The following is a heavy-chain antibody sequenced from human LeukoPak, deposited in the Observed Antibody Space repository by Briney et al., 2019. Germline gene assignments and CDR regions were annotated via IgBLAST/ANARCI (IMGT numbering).Heavy chain of an antibody. J-gene: IGHJ5*02. V-gene: IGHV3-15*01. Sequence: PGGSLRLSCVASGFTFSDAWLSWVRHIPGKGLEWVGRIKSKSDGGTTDYAAPVKGRFTISRDDSKNTVYLQVSRLKYEDTGVYYCSTGWSWGQGTPVTVSS. CDR1: GFTFSDAW. CDR2: IKSKSDGGTT. CDR3: STGWS. D-gene: IGHD6-13*01.